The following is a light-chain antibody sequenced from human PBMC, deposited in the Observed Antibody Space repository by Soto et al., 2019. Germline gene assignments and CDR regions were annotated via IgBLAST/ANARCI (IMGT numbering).Light chain of an antibody. V-gene: IGLV2-8*01. J-gene: IGLJ2*01. CDR2: DVS. CDR3: SSYARSNNLL. CDR1: SSDVGGYNY. Sequence: QSVLTQPPSASGSPGQSVTISCTGTSSDVGGYNYVSWYQQHPGKAPKLMIYDVSKRPSGVPDHFSGSKSGNTASLTVSGLQAEDEADYYCSSYARSNNLLFGGGTKLTVL.